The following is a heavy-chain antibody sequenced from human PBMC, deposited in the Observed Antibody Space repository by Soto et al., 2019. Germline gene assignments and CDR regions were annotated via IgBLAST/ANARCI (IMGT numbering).Heavy chain of an antibody. V-gene: IGHV3-21*06. Sequence: DLVESGGGLVKPGGSLTLSCATSGFTFSNYRMNWVRQAPGKGLEWVASISGSGKDTFYRDSVKGRFTISRDNAESSLVLQMNSLTVDDTAVYHCARVHLVWTSSYYCGMDVWGPGTTVTVSS. CDR3: ARVHLVWTSSYYCGMDV. CDR2: ISGSGKDT. J-gene: IGHJ6*02. CDR1: GFTFSNYR. D-gene: IGHD1-1*01.